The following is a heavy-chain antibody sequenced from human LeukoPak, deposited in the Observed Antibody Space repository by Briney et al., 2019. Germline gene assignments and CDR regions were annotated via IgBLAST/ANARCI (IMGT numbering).Heavy chain of an antibody. CDR3: AKDSQWLVRYFDY. Sequence: GGSLRLSCAASGFTFSNFWMSWVRQAPGKGLEWVANIKQDGSEKHYVDSVKGRFTISRDNAKNSLYLQMNSLRAEDTAVYYCAKDSQWLVRYFDYWGQGTLVTVSS. CDR2: IKQDGSEK. D-gene: IGHD6-19*01. J-gene: IGHJ4*02. CDR1: GFTFSNFW. V-gene: IGHV3-7*01.